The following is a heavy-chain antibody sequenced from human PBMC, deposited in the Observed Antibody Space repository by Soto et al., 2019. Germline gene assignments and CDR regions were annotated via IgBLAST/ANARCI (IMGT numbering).Heavy chain of an antibody. V-gene: IGHV1-2*04. CDR3: ARDQQGTMVRGVRTGYYYYGMDV. Sequence: ASVKVSCKASGYTFTGYYMHWVRQAPGQGLEWMGWINPNSGGTNYAQKFQGWVTMTRDTSISTAYMELSRLRSDETAVYYCARDQQGTMVRGVRTGYYYYGMDVWGQGTTVTVSS. D-gene: IGHD3-10*01. CDR1: GYTFTGYY. J-gene: IGHJ6*02. CDR2: INPNSGGT.